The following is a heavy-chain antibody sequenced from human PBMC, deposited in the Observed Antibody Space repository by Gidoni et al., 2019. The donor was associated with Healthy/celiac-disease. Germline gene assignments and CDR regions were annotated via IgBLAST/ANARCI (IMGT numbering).Heavy chain of an antibody. CDR2: ISGSGGST. CDR1: GFTFSSYA. D-gene: IGHD3-22*01. J-gene: IGHJ5*02. Sequence: EVQLLESGGGLVQPGGSLRLSCAASGFTFSSYAMSWVRQAPGKGLEWVSAISGSGGSTYYADSVKGRFTISRDNSKNTLYLQMNSLRAEDTAVYYCANNRAETDSDYYDSSGYQSGGWFDPWGQGTLVTVSS. CDR3: ANNRAETDSDYYDSSGYQSGGWFDP. V-gene: IGHV3-23*01.